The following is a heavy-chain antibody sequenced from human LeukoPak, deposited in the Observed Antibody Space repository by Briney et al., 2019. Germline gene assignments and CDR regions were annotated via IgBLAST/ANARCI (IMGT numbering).Heavy chain of an antibody. CDR3: AHRPSIAAAGLFDY. CDR1: GFSLSTSGVG. D-gene: IGHD6-13*01. CDR2: IYWDDDK. J-gene: IGHJ4*02. V-gene: IGHV2-5*02. Sequence: SGPTLVNPTQTLTLTCTFSGFSLSTSGVGVGWIRQPPGKALEWLALIYWDDDKRYSPSLKSRLTITEDTSKNQVVLTMTNMDPVDTATYYCAHRPSIAAAGLFDYWGQGTLVTVSS.